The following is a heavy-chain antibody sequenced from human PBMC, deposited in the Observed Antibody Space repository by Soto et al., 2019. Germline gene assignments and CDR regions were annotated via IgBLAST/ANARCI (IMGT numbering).Heavy chain of an antibody. CDR2: IKSKTDGGTT. D-gene: IGHD5-12*01. CDR1: GFTFSNAW. Sequence: PGGSLRLSCAASGFTFSNAWMSWVRQAPGKGLEWVGRIKSKTDGGTTDYAAPVKGRFTISRDDSKNTLYLQMNSLKTEDTAVYYCTTKKPDSGCDHYGMDVWGQGTTVTVSS. V-gene: IGHV3-15*01. CDR3: TTKKPDSGCDHYGMDV. J-gene: IGHJ6*02.